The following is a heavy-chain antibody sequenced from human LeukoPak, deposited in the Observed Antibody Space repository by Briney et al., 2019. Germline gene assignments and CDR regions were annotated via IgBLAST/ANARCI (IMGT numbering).Heavy chain of an antibody. CDR2: IYTSGST. V-gene: IGHV4-4*07. CDR1: GGSISSYY. D-gene: IGHD3-3*01. CDR3: ARGRYYDFWSGYPNSPFDY. J-gene: IGHJ4*02. Sequence: SETLSLTCTVSGGSISSYYWSWIRQPAGKGLEWIGRIYTSGSTNYNPSLKSRVTMSVDTSKNQFSPKLSSVTAADTAVYYCARGRYYDFWSGYPNSPFDYWGQGTLVTVSS.